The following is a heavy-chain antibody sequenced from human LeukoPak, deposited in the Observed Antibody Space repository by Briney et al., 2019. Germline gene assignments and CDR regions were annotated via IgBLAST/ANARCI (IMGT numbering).Heavy chain of an antibody. CDR1: GFTFSSSW. CDR3: AKGKAGIAAASDY. CDR2: ISHDGTNS. V-gene: IGHV3-30*18. D-gene: IGHD6-13*01. Sequence: GGSLRLSCAASGFTFSSSWMSWVRQAPGKGLDWVTVISHDGTNSYYADSVKGRFTISRDNSNNTLYLQMNSLRAEDTAVYYCAKGKAGIAAASDYWGQGTLVTVSS. J-gene: IGHJ4*02.